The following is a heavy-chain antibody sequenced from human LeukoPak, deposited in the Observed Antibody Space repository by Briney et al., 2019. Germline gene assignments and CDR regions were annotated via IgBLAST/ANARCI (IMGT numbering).Heavy chain of an antibody. CDR3: ASPHDSSSNDAFDI. D-gene: IGHD6-13*01. V-gene: IGHV4-34*01. J-gene: IGHJ3*02. CDR1: GGSFSGYY. CDR2: INHSRST. Sequence: SETLSLTCAVYGGSFSGYYWSWIRQPPGKGLEWIGEINHSRSTNYNPSLKSRVTISVDTSKNQFSLKLTSVTAVDTAVYYCASPHDSSSNDAFDIWGQGTMVTVSS.